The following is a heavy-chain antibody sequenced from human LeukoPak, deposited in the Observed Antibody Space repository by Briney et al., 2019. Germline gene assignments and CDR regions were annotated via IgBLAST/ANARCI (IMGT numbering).Heavy chain of an antibody. Sequence: SETLSLTCTVSSGSISSYAYFWGWVRQPPGKGLEWIGTIYYSGSTYYNPSLESRVTISVDTSKNQFSLRLSSVTAADTAVYYCAKTHYYNSSGYYFPFDYWSQGTLVTVSS. CDR2: IYYSGST. J-gene: IGHJ4*02. CDR3: AKTHYYNSSGYYFPFDY. D-gene: IGHD3-22*01. CDR1: SGSISSYAYF. V-gene: IGHV4-39*07.